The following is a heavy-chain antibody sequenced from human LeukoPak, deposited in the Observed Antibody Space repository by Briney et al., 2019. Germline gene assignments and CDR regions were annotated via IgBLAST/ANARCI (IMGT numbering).Heavy chain of an antibody. D-gene: IGHD5-12*01. CDR3: ARASRGYSGYDLDY. CDR2: ISSSSSYI. CDR1: GFTFSSYS. J-gene: IGHJ4*02. Sequence: GGSLRLSCAASGFTFSSYSMNWVRQAPGKGLEWVSSISSSSSYIYYADSVKGRFTISRDNAKNSLYLQMNSLRAEDAAVYYCARASRGYSGYDLDYWGQGTQVTVSS. V-gene: IGHV3-21*01.